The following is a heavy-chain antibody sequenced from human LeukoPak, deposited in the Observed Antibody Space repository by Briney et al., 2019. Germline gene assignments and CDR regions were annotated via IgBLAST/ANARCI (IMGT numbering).Heavy chain of an antibody. CDR1: GGSFSGYY. CDR3: ARARADRAYGYSSTSIDY. V-gene: IGHV4-34*01. Sequence: SETLSLTCAVYGGSFSGYYWSWIRQPPGKGLEWIGEINHSGSTYYNPSLKSRVTISVDTSKNQFSLKLSSVTAADTAVYYCARARADRAYGYSSTSIDYWGQGTLVTVSS. J-gene: IGHJ4*02. CDR2: INHSGST. D-gene: IGHD6-13*01.